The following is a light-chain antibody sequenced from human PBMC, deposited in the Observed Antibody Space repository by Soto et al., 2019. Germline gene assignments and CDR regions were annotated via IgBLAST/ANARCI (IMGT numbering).Light chain of an antibody. CDR3: QQYGSTPVT. V-gene: IGKV3-20*01. CDR2: GAC. Sequence: EIVLTQSPGAVSLSPGERATLSCRASQSVTSSYLAWYQQNPGQAPKLLIYGACSRATGIPDRFSGSGSGTDFTLTISRLEPEDFAVYYCQQYGSTPVTFGQGTRWIS. CDR1: QSVTSSY. J-gene: IGKJ1*01.